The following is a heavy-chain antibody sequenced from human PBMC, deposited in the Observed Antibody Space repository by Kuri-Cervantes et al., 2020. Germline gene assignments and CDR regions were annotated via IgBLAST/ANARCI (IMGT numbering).Heavy chain of an antibody. J-gene: IGHJ6*02. V-gene: IGHV3-30-3*01. CDR1: GFTFSSYA. CDR2: ISYDGSNK. CDR3: ARDATNYDYVWGSYRTYGMDV. Sequence: GGSLRLSCAASGFTFSSYAMHWVRQAPGKGLEWVAVISYDGSNKYYADSVKGRFTISRDNSKNTLYLQMNSLRAEDTAVYYCARDATNYDYVWGSYRTYGMDVWGQGTTVTVSS. D-gene: IGHD3-16*02.